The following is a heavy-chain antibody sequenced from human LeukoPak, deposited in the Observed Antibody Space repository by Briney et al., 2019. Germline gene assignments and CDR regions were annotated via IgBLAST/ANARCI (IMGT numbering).Heavy chain of an antibody. CDR2: INHTGST. CDR3: ARVPYCSGGSCNYYYYYGMDV. J-gene: IGHJ6*02. CDR1: GGSLSGYY. D-gene: IGHD2-15*01. V-gene: IGHV4-34*01. Sequence: SETLSLTCAVYGGSLSGYYWSWIRQPPGKGLEWIGEINHTGSTNYNPSLKSRVTISVDTSKNQFSLKLSSVTAADTAVYYCARVPYCSGGSCNYYYYYGMDVWGQGATVTVSS.